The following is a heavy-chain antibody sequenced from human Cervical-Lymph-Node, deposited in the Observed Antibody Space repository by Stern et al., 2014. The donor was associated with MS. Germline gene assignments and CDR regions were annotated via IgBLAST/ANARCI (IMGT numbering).Heavy chain of an antibody. J-gene: IGHJ2*01. V-gene: IGHV3-23*04. CDR2: ITISGDHT. Sequence: EVQLVESGGDLVRPGWSLTLSCAASGFRFSNFAMSWVRQSAGKGLEWVSGITISGDHTYYTDSVKGRFTISRDNSDNTLYLRMDRLRVEDTAVYDCAKGLVTYGDEQFFDIWGRGTRVIVSS. D-gene: IGHD4-17*01. CDR1: GFRFSNFA. CDR3: AKGLVTYGDEQFFDI.